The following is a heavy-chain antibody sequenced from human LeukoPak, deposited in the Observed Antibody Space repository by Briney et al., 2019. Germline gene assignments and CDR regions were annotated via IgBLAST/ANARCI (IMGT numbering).Heavy chain of an antibody. Sequence: PSETLSLTCTVSGGSISSGSYYWSWIRQPAGKGLEWIGRIYTSGSTNYNPSLKSRVTISVDTSKNQFSLKLSSVTAADTAVYYCARSLSVHALWGYWGQGTLVTVSS. D-gene: IGHD5/OR15-5a*01. J-gene: IGHJ4*02. CDR2: IYTSGST. V-gene: IGHV4-61*02. CDR1: GGSISSGSYY. CDR3: ARSLSVHALWGY.